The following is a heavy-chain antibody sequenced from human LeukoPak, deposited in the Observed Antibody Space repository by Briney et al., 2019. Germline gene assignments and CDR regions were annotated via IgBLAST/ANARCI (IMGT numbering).Heavy chain of an antibody. V-gene: IGHV4-30-4*08. CDR1: GGSISSGDYY. J-gene: IGHJ3*02. D-gene: IGHD2-2*01. Sequence: SETLSLTCTVSGGSISSGDYYWSWIRQPPGKSMEWIGYIYYSGSTYYNPSLKSRVTISVDTSKNQFSLKLSSVTAADTAVYYCARDPVPVSPHAFDIWGQGTMVTVSS. CDR3: ARDPVPVSPHAFDI. CDR2: IYYSGST.